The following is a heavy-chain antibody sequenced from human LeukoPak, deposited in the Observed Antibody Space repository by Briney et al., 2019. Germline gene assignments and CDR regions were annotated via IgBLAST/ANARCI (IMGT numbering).Heavy chain of an antibody. J-gene: IGHJ6*02. V-gene: IGHV3-21*01. CDR1: GFTFSSYS. CDR2: ISSSSSYI. CDR3: ARVLAVAGCYYYGMDV. Sequence: GGSLRLSCAASGFTFSSYSMNWDRQAPGKGLEWVSSISSSSSYIYYADSVKGRFTISRDNAKNSLYLQMNSLRAEDTAVYYCARVLAVAGCYYYGMDVWGQGTTVTVSS. D-gene: IGHD6-19*01.